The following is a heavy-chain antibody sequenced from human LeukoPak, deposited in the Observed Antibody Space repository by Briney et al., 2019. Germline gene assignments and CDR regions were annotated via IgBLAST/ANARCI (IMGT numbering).Heavy chain of an antibody. CDR3: ARVMITFGGVIGPGAFDI. V-gene: IGHV4-34*01. D-gene: IGHD3-16*02. CDR2: INHSGST. CDR1: GGSFSGYY. J-gene: IGHJ3*02. Sequence: SETLSLTCAVYGGSFSGYYWSWIRQPPGKGLEWIGEINHSGSTNYNPSLKSRVTISVDTSKNQFSLKLSSVTAADTAVYYCARVMITFGGVIGPGAFDIWGQGTMVTVSS.